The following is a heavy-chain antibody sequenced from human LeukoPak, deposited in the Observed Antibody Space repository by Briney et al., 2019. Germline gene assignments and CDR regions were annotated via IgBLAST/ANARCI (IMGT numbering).Heavy chain of an antibody. J-gene: IGHJ6*02. CDR2: IYHSGST. Sequence: SETLSLTCTVSGGSISYYYWSWIRQPPGKGLEWIGHIYHSGSTNYNPSFKSRVTISVDTSNNHFSLRLSSVTAADTAVYYCDGARRMSVAIEVWGQGTPVTVSS. V-gene: IGHV4-4*09. CDR1: GGSISYYY. CDR3: DGARRMSVAIEV. D-gene: IGHD4/OR15-4a*01.